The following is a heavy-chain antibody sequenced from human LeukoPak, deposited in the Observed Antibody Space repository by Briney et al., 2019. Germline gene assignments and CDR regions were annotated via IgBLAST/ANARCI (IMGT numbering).Heavy chain of an antibody. CDR3: ARLSETCSGGSCFLDFFDY. J-gene: IGHJ4*02. D-gene: IGHD2-15*01. CDR1: GGSISNYD. Sequence: SETLSLTCTVSGGSISNYDWSWIRQPPGKGLEWIGDIYYSGSTNYTHYRESRISISVDTPKNHFSLRLISVTAADAAVYDCARLSETCSGGSCFLDFFDYWGQGTLVTVPS. CDR2: IYYSGST. V-gene: IGHV4-59*08.